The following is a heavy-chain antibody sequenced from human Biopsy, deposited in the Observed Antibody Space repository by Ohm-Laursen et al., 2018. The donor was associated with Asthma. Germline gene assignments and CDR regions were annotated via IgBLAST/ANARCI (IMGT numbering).Heavy chain of an antibody. Sequence: GSLRLSCAASGFTFGDYWMSWVRQAPGKGLEWVANIKHDGTEKNHVDSLKGRFTTSRDNAKNSLYLQMNSLRAEDTAVYYCARTFHFWSPYHAEHYQLWGQGTLVTVSS. CDR3: ARTFHFWSPYHAEHYQL. V-gene: IGHV3-7*01. J-gene: IGHJ1*01. CDR1: GFTFGDYW. CDR2: IKHDGTEK. D-gene: IGHD3-3*02.